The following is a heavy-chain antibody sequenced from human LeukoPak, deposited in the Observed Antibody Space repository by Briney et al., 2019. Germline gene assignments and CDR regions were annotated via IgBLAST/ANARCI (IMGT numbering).Heavy chain of an antibody. J-gene: IGHJ4*02. V-gene: IGHV3-23*01. CDR3: AKEPGEGAGSYYNY. CDR1: GFTFSSYA. Sequence: GGSLRLSCAASGFTFSSYAMSWVRQAPGKGLEWVSAISSTGGATYYADSVKGRFAISRDNSRNTVDLQMNSLRADDTAVYYCAKEPGEGAGSYYNYWGQGTLVTVSS. D-gene: IGHD3-10*01. CDR2: ISSTGGAT.